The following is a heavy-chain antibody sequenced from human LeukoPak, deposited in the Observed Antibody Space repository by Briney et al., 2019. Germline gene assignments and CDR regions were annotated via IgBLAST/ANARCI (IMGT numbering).Heavy chain of an antibody. J-gene: IGHJ4*02. V-gene: IGHV4-4*07. D-gene: IGHD3-10*01. CDR3: ARDNNHYYGSGSYYFNNFDY. Sequence: SETLSLTCTVSGGSISSYYWSWIRQPAGKGLEWIGRIYTSGSTNCNPSLKSRVTMSVDTSKNQFSLKLSSVTAADTAVYYCARDNNHYYGSGSYYFNNFDYWGQGTLVTVSS. CDR1: GGSISSYY. CDR2: IYTSGST.